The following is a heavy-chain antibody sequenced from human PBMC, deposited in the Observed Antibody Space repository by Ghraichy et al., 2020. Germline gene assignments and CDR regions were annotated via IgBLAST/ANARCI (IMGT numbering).Heavy chain of an antibody. V-gene: IGHV4-34*01. CDR1: GGSFSGYY. CDR2: INHSGST. J-gene: IGHJ3*02. D-gene: IGHD3-3*01. Sequence: SQTLSLTCAVYGGSFSGYYWSWIRQPPGKGLEWIGEINHSGSTNYNPSLKSRVTISVDTSKNQFSLKLSSVTAADTAVYYCARVRRPRWSGYVRGAFDIWGQGTMVTVSS. CDR3: ARVRRPRWSGYVRGAFDI.